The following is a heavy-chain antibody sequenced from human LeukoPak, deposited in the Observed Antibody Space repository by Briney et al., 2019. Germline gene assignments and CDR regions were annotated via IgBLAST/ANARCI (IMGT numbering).Heavy chain of an antibody. CDR3: ARDGRLRVLYY. Sequence: GGSLRLSCAASGFTFSSYAMSWVRQAPGKGLEWVSAISGSGGSTYYADSVKGRFTISRDNSKNTLYLQMNSLRAEDTAVYYCARDGRLRVLYYWGQGTLVTVSS. V-gene: IGHV3-23*01. CDR1: GFTFSSYA. J-gene: IGHJ4*02. D-gene: IGHD5-12*01. CDR2: ISGSGGST.